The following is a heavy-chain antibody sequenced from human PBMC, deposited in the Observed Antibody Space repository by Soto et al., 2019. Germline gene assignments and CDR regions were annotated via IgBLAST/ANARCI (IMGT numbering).Heavy chain of an antibody. Sequence: GGSLRLSCAASGFTFSSYAMSWVRQAPGKGLEWVSAISGSGGSTYYADSVKGRFTISRDNSKNTLYLQMNSLRAEDTAVYYCAAHYDYVWGSYRERLDYWGQGALVTVSS. D-gene: IGHD3-16*02. CDR2: ISGSGGST. CDR3: AAHYDYVWGSYRERLDY. V-gene: IGHV3-23*01. CDR1: GFTFSSYA. J-gene: IGHJ4*02.